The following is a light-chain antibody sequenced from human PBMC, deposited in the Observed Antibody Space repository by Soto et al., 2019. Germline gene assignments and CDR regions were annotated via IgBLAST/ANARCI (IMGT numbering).Light chain of an antibody. CDR1: QTISSW. J-gene: IGKJ4*01. Sequence: DIQMTQSPSTLSGSVGDRVTITCRASQTISSWLAWYQQKPGKAPKLLIYKASTLKSGVPSRFSGSGSGTEFTLTISSLQPDDFSTYYCQHYNSYSPVTFGGGTKVDIK. CDR2: KAS. CDR3: QHYNSYSPVT. V-gene: IGKV1-5*03.